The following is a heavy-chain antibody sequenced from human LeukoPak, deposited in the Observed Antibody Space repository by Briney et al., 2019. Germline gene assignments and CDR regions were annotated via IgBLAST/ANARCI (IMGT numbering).Heavy chain of an antibody. J-gene: IGHJ6*03. CDR1: GGSISSSSYY. Sequence: SETLSLTCTVSGGSISSSSYYWGWIRQPPGKGLEWIGSIYYSGSTYYNPSLKSRVTISVDTSKNQFSLKLSSVTAADTAVYYCARARYCSGGSCYPYYYYMDVWGKGTTVTVSS. V-gene: IGHV4-39*07. D-gene: IGHD2-15*01. CDR3: ARARYCSGGSCYPYYYYMDV. CDR2: IYYSGST.